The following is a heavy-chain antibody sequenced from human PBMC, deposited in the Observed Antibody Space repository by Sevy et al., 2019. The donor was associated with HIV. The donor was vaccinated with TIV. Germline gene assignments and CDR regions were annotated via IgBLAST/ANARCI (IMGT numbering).Heavy chain of an antibody. CDR3: ATTKDYYDSSGYPFDD. Sequence: ASVKVSCTVSGYTLTKLSMHWVRQAPGKGPEWLGTFDPEDGDPEDGETVYAQKFQDRVIMTDDISTDTAYMELSSLTSEDTAVYYCATTKDYYDSSGYPFDDWGQGTLLTVSS. CDR2: FDPEDGDPEDGET. V-gene: IGHV1-24*01. J-gene: IGHJ4*02. D-gene: IGHD3-22*01. CDR1: GYTLTKLS.